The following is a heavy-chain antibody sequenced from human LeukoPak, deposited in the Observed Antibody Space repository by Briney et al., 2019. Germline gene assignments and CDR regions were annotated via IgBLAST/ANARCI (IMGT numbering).Heavy chain of an antibody. CDR3: ARDLGDYVGYDAFDI. J-gene: IGHJ3*02. Sequence: GGSLRLSCAASGFIFSSYEMNWVRQAPGKGLEWVSYISSSDSPIYYADSVKGRFTISRDNAKNSLYLQMNSLRAEDTAVYYCARDLGDYVGYDAFDIWGQGTMVTVSS. CDR2: ISSSDSPI. V-gene: IGHV3-48*03. CDR1: GFIFSSYE. D-gene: IGHD4-17*01.